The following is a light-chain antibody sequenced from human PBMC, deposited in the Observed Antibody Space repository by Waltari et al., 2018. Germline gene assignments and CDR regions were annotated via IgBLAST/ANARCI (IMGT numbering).Light chain of an antibody. CDR3: QSYDSKLSGSV. Sequence: QSVLTQPPSVSGAPGQRVTISCTGSSSNIGAGYDVHWYQHLPGTAPKLLIYRNSNRPSGVPDRFSGSKSGTSASLAITGLRAEDEADYYCQSYDSKLSGSVFGGGTKLTVL. J-gene: IGLJ3*02. CDR2: RNS. V-gene: IGLV1-40*01. CDR1: SSNIGAGYD.